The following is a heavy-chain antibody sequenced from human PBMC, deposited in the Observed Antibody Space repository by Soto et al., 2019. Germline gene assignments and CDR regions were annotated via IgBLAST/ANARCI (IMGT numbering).Heavy chain of an antibody. D-gene: IGHD6-19*01. J-gene: IGHJ4*02. CDR2: ISSSSSTI. Sequence: GGSLRLSCAASGFTFSSYSMNWVRQAPGQGLEWVSYISSSSSTIYYADKVKGRFTISRDNAKNSLYLQMNSLRAEDTAVYYCARRVEAPIAVAGSHDYWGQGT. CDR1: GFTFSSYS. CDR3: ARRVEAPIAVAGSHDY. V-gene: IGHV3-48*01.